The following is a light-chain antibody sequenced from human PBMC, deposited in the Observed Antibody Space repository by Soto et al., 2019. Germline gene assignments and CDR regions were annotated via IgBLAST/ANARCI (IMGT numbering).Light chain of an antibody. CDR2: EVV. J-gene: IGLJ1*01. Sequence: QSVLTQPPSASGSPGQSVTISCTGSKSDIGIYDFVSWYQHHPGKAPRLIIYEVVQRPSGVPDRFSGSKSGNTASLTVSGLQAADEADYFCKSYAGSNTYVFGTGTKLPVL. CDR1: KSDIGIYDF. V-gene: IGLV2-8*01. CDR3: KSYAGSNTYV.